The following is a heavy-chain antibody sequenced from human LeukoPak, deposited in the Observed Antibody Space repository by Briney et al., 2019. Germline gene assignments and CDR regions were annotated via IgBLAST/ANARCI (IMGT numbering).Heavy chain of an antibody. Sequence: SGGSLRLSCEASGFSFSSYWMHWVRQAPGEGPVWVSLIRGDGTSTSYADSVKGRFTISRDNAKNTVYLQMNSLRAEDTAVYYCARDLGSGTPLDCRGQGTLVTVSS. CDR1: GFSFSSYW. CDR2: IRGDGTST. V-gene: IGHV3-74*01. CDR3: ARDLGSGTPLDC. D-gene: IGHD1-7*01. J-gene: IGHJ4*02.